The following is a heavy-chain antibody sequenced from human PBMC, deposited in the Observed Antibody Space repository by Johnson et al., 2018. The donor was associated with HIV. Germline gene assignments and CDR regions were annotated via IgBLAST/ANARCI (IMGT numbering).Heavy chain of an antibody. CDR3: AKESDHFDAVASDI. CDR2: IRHDGTSE. D-gene: IGHD1-14*01. J-gene: IGHJ3*02. CDR1: GFTFKTFG. Sequence: QVQLVESGGRVVQRGGSLRLSCEASGFTFKTFGIHWVRQAPGKGLEWVSFIRHDGTSEYYADAVTGRFTVSRDNSQNILYLHMNSLRTDDTAMYYCAKESDHFDAVASDIWGQGTMVTVSS. V-gene: IGHV3-30*02.